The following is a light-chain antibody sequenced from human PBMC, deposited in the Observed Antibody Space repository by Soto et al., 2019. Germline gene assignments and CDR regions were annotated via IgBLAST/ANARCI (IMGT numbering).Light chain of an antibody. V-gene: IGKV1-5*01. CDR3: QQYDKYPLT. J-gene: IGKJ4*01. CDR2: DAS. CDR1: ESINNW. Sequence: IQMTQSPSTLSASVGDRVTITCRASESINNWVAWYQQKPGKAPKFLIYDASTLESGVPSRFSGSASGTEFTLSISSLQPDDFATYYCQQYDKYPLTFGGGTKVDIK.